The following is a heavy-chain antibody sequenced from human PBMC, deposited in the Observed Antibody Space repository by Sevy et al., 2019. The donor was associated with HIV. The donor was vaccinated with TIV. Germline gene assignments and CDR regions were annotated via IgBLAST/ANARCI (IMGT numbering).Heavy chain of an antibody. V-gene: IGHV4-39*02. Sequence: SETLSLTCSVSGGTIVSSGHYWGWIRQTPGKGLEWSGSIYYNGHTYYNPSLNSRLTISIDTSKNQFSLNLSSVTAADTAIYFCAREAGGYDYDYGMDVWGQGTTVTVSS. CDR3: AREAGGYDYDYGMDV. CDR2: IYYNGHT. J-gene: IGHJ6*02. CDR1: GGTIVSSGHY. D-gene: IGHD5-12*01.